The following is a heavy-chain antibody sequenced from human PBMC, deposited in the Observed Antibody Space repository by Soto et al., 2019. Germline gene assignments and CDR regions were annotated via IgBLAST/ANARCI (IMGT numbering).Heavy chain of an antibody. V-gene: IGHV5-10-1*01. J-gene: IGHJ4*02. D-gene: IGHD3-22*01. CDR1: GYSFAGYW. Sequence: PGASLKISCKGSGYSFAGYWITWVRQKPGKGLEWMGRIDPSDSKTYYSPAFRGHVTISVTKSITTVFLQWSSLRASDTAMYYCARQIYDSDTGPNFQYYFDSWGQGTPVTVSS. CDR3: ARQIYDSDTGPNFQYYFDS. CDR2: IDPSDSKT.